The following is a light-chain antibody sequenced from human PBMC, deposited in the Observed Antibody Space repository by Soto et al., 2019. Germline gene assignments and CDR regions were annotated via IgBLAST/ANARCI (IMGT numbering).Light chain of an antibody. J-gene: IGLJ2*01. V-gene: IGLV2-14*03. CDR3: RSYTSSSIVV. CDR1: SSDVGAYNY. Sequence: QSALTQPASVSGSPGQSITISCTGTSSDVGAYNYVSWYQQHPGKAPKLMIFDVSNRPSGVSNRFSGSKSGNTASLTISGLQDEDEADYYCRSYTSSSIVVFGGRTKLAVL. CDR2: DVS.